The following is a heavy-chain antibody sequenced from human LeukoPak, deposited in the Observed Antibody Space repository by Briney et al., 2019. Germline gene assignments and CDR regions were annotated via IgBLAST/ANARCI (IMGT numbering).Heavy chain of an antibody. CDR1: GYTFTSYG. Sequence: GASVKVSCKASGYTFTSYGISWVRQAPGQGLEWMGWISAYNGNTNYAQKLQGRVTMTRDTSTSTVYMELSSLRSEDTAVYYCARGQYYYDSSGYHDAFDIWGQGTMVTVSS. D-gene: IGHD3-22*01. J-gene: IGHJ3*02. CDR2: ISAYNGNT. CDR3: ARGQYYYDSSGYHDAFDI. V-gene: IGHV1-18*01.